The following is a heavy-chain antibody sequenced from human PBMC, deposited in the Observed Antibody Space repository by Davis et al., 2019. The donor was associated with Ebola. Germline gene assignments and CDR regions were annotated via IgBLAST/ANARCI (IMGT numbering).Heavy chain of an antibody. CDR1: GGSIRTHY. Sequence: SETLSLTCTVSGGSIRTHYWSWIRQSPGKGLEWIGYGYYGGRADYNPSLKSRAIISVGTSKNHFSLNLSSVTAADTAIYYCARSVFYDSTGYYVHWYYDLWGRGTLVTVSS. J-gene: IGHJ2*01. CDR2: GYYGGRA. CDR3: ARSVFYDSTGYYVHWYYDL. V-gene: IGHV4-59*11. D-gene: IGHD3-22*01.